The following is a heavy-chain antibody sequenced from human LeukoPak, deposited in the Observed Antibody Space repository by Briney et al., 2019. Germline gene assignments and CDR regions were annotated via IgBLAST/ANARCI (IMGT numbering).Heavy chain of an antibody. J-gene: IGHJ3*02. CDR1: GFTFSSYS. Sequence: GGSLRLSCAASGFTFSSYSMNWVRQAPGKGLEWVANIKQDGSEKYYVDSVKGRFTISRDNAKNSLYLQMNSLRAEDTAVYYCARDIHYYDSSDSNSDIWGQGTMVTVSS. D-gene: IGHD3-22*01. CDR3: ARDIHYYDSSDSNSDI. V-gene: IGHV3-7*01. CDR2: IKQDGSEK.